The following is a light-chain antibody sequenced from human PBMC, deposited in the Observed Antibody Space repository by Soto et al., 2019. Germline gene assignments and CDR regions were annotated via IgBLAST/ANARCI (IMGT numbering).Light chain of an antibody. Sequence: EIVLTQSPGTLSLSPGERATLSCRASQSLSSYLAWYQQKPGQAPRLLIYGASTRATGIPARFSGSGSGTEFTLTIRSLQSEDFAVYYCQEYKNWPSITFGQGTRLEIK. CDR2: GAS. V-gene: IGKV3-15*01. CDR1: QSLSSY. J-gene: IGKJ5*01. CDR3: QEYKNWPSIT.